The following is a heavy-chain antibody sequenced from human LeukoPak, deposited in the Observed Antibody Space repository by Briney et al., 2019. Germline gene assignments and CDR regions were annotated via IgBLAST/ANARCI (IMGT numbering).Heavy chain of an antibody. V-gene: IGHV3-30*04. CDR1: GFPFSSYA. D-gene: IGHD2/OR15-2a*01. J-gene: IGHJ4*02. CDR3: ARDVIAGEYYLDY. CDR2: ISYDGSNK. Sequence: GGSLRLSCAASGFPFSSYAMHWVRQAPGKGLGWVAVISYDGSNKYYADSVKGRFTISRDNSKNTVYLQMNSLRAEDTAVYYCARDVIAGEYYLDYWGQGTLVTVSS.